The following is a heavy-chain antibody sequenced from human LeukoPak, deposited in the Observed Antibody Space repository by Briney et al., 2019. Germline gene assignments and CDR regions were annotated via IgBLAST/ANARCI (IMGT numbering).Heavy chain of an antibody. J-gene: IGHJ3*01. Sequence: GGSLRLSCAASGFNFNDAAMTWVRQLPGEGLEWVSLIASSGRNTYYRDSVRGRFTISRDNAMQTLSLQMNSLRVEDAAIYYCAKDIQLSAWGLGTMVTVSS. D-gene: IGHD5-24*01. V-gene: IGHV3-23*05. CDR2: IASSGRNT. CDR1: GFNFNDAA. CDR3: AKDIQLSA.